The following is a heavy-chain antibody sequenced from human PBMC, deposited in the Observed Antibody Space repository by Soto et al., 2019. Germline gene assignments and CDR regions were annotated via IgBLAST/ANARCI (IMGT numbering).Heavy chain of an antibody. CDR2: INPSDSYV. D-gene: IGHD2-8*01. V-gene: IGHV5-10-1*01. CDR3: AADATAWQQMVPSDY. CDR1: GYNFTTFW. Sequence: GESLKISCKASGYNFTTFWITWVRQMPGKGLEWMGVINPSDSYVNYSPSFQGHVTISSDNSVTTAHLQWSSLKSSDTAIYYCAADATAWQQMVPSDYWGQGTLVTVSS. J-gene: IGHJ4*02.